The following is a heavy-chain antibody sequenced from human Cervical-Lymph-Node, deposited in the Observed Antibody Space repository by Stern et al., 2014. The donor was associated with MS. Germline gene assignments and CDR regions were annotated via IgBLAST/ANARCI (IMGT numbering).Heavy chain of an antibody. D-gene: IGHD3-10*01. CDR3: ARTSYYSDSGTWVGWFDP. J-gene: IGHJ5*02. CDR2: TFSNDEK. Sequence: QITLKESGPVLVKPTETLTLTCTVSGFSLNNPTMGVSWIRQPPGKALEWLAPTFSNDEKSYSTSLKSRLTISKDISKSQVVLTMSNMDPVDTATYSCARTSYYSDSGTWVGWFDPWGQGTLVTVSS. CDR1: GFSLNNPTMG. V-gene: IGHV2-26*01.